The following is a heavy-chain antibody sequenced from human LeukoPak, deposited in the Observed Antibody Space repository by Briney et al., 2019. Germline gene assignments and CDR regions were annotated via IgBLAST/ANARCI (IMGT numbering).Heavy chain of an antibody. CDR3: ARGLRQWLAQPSSFDY. J-gene: IGHJ4*02. V-gene: IGHV3-21*01. Sequence: GGSLRLSCAASGFTFSSYSMNWVRQAPGKGLEWVSSISSSSSYIYYADSVKGRFTISRDNAKNSLYLQMNSLRAEDTAVYYCARGLRQWLAQPSSFDYWGQGTLVTVSS. CDR2: ISSSSSYI. CDR1: GFTFSSYS. D-gene: IGHD6-19*01.